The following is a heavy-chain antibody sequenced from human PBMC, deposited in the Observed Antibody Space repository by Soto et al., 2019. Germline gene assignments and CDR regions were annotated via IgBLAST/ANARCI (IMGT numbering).Heavy chain of an antibody. D-gene: IGHD6-6*01. CDR2: INPSGGT. CDR1: GGSFSTDY. J-gene: IGHJ4*02. V-gene: IGHV4-34*01. CDR3: ARVLAARASRDFDY. Sequence: PSETLSLTCAVYGGSFSTDYWSWIRQPPGKGLEWIGEINPSGGTNYNPSLKSRVTISVATSKSQFSLKLSSVAAADTAVYYCARVLAARASRDFDYWGQGTLVTVSS.